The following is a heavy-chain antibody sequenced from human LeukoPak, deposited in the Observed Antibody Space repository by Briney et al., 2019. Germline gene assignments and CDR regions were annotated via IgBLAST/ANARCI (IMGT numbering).Heavy chain of an antibody. Sequence: GASVKVSCKASGYTFTNYGITWVRQAPGQGLEWMGGIIPIFVTANYAQKFQGRVTITTDESTSTAYMELSSLRSEDTAVYYCASCYYGSGSYAVVTAYYYYMDVWGKGTTVTVSS. CDR1: GYTFTNYG. V-gene: IGHV1-69*05. CDR3: ASCYYGSGSYAVVTAYYYYMDV. CDR2: IIPIFVTA. J-gene: IGHJ6*03. D-gene: IGHD3-10*01.